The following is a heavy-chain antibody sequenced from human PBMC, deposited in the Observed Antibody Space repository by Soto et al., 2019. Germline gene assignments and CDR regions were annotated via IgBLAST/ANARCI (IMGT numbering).Heavy chain of an antibody. CDR2: IYYSGST. J-gene: IGHJ1*01. Sequence: QLQLQESGPGLVKPSETLSLTCTVSGGSISSSTYYWGWIRQPPGKGLEWIGSIYYSGSTYYNPSLKSRVTISVDTSKNQFSLQLSSVTAADTAVYYCAGQEGGSYSREYFQHWGQGTPVTVSS. CDR1: GGSISSSTYY. V-gene: IGHV4-39*01. D-gene: IGHD1-26*01. CDR3: AGQEGGSYSREYFQH.